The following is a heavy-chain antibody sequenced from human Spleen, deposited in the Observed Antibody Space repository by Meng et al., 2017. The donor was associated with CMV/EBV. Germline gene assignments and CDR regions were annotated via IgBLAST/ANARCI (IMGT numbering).Heavy chain of an antibody. CDR1: GYTFTGYY. Sequence: ASVKVSCKASGYTFTGYYMHWVRQAPGQGLEWMGWISAYNGNTNYAQKLQGRVTMTTDTSTSTAYMELRSLRSDDTAVYYCAGDQQWLAPGPWGQGTTVTVSS. CDR3: AGDQQWLAPGP. V-gene: IGHV1-18*04. J-gene: IGHJ6*02. D-gene: IGHD6-19*01. CDR2: ISAYNGNT.